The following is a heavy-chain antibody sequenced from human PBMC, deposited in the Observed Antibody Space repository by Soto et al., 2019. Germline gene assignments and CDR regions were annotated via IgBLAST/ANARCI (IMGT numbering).Heavy chain of an antibody. J-gene: IGHJ6*02. CDR2: INHSGST. CDR3: ARVRKYYYGMDV. CDR1: GGSFSVYY. V-gene: IGHV4-34*01. Sequence: SETLSLTCAVYGGSFSVYYWSWIRQPPGKGLEWIGEINHSGSTNYNPSLKSRVTISVDTSKNQFSLKLSSVTAADTAVYYCARVRKYYYGMDVWGQGTTVTVSS.